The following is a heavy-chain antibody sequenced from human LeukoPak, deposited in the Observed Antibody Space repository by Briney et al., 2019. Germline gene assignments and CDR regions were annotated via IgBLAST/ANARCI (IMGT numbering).Heavy chain of an antibody. V-gene: IGHV3-23*01. Sequence: GGSLRLSCAASGFTFSSYGMYWVRQAPGKGLEWVSLISYNGGRTYSADSVKGRFTISRDTSKNTLYLQMNGLRAEDTAAYYCATPPKGISYYHFDSWGSGTPVIVSS. CDR3: ATPPKGISYYHFDS. D-gene: IGHD3-22*01. CDR2: ISYNGGRT. CDR1: GFTFSSYG. J-gene: IGHJ4*02.